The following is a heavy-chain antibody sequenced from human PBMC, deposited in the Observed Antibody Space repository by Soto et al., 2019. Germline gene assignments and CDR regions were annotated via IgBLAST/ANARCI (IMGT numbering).Heavy chain of an antibody. CDR2: INHSGST. CDR1: GGSFSGYY. V-gene: IGHV4-34*01. Sequence: PSETLSLTCAVYGGSFSGYYWSWIRQPPGKGLEWIGEINHSGSTNYNPSLKSRVTISVDTSKNQFSLKLSSVTAADTAVYYCARGLRPPVTFVNIRTRNNWFDPWGQGTLVTVSS. CDR3: ARGLRPPVTFVNIRTRNNWFDP. J-gene: IGHJ5*02. D-gene: IGHD4-17*01.